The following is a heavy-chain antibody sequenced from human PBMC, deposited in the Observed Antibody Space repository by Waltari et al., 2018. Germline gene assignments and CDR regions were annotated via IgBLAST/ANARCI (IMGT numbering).Heavy chain of an antibody. CDR2: IYYSGST. CDR1: GGSISSYY. J-gene: IGHJ4*02. Sequence: QVQLQESGPGLVKPSETLSLTCTVSGGSISSYYWSSSRQPPVKGLEWIGYIYYSGSTNYNPSLKSRVTISVDTSKNQFSLKLSSVTAADTAVYYCARYRRRSYYFDYWGQGPLVTVSS. V-gene: IGHV4-59*01. CDR3: ARYRRRSYYFDY. D-gene: IGHD1-26*01.